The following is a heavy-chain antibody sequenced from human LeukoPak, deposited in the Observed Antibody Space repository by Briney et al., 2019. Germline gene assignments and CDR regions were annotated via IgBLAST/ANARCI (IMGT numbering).Heavy chain of an antibody. CDR1: GGSISSGGYY. D-gene: IGHD3-9*01. J-gene: IGHJ4*02. Sequence: SETLSLTCTVSGGSISSGGYYWSWIRQPPGKGLEWIGYIYYSGSAPYNPSLKSRVTMSVDGSKNQFSLRLSSVTAADTAVYYCARSGRGRYFDWLFHFDYWGQGTLVTVSS. V-gene: IGHV4-30-2*01. CDR2: IYYSGSA. CDR3: ARSGRGRYFDWLFHFDY.